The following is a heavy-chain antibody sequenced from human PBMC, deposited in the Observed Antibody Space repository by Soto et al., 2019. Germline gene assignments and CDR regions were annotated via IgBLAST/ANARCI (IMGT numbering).Heavy chain of an antibody. CDR3: AKPRDILRIAAAGPDPYYFDY. Sequence: PGGSLRLSCSASGFTFTTFAMSWVRQAPGKGLEWVSAISGSGGSTYYADSVKGRFTISRDNSKNTLYLQMNSLRAEDTAVYYCAKPRDILRIAAAGPDPYYFDYWGQGTLVTVSS. V-gene: IGHV3-23*01. D-gene: IGHD6-13*01. J-gene: IGHJ4*02. CDR1: GFTFTTFA. CDR2: ISGSGGST.